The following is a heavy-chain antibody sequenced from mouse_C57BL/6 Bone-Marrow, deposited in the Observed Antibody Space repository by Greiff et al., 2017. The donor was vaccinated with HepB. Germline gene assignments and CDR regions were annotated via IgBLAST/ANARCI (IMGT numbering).Heavy chain of an antibody. Sequence: QVHVKQPGAELVMPGASVKLSCKASGYTFTSYWMHWVKQRPGQGLEWIGEIDPSDSYTNYNQKFKGKSTLTVDKSSSTAYMQLSSLTSEDAAVYYCAREGHYYYGSSYAMDYGGQGTSVTVSA. CDR1: GYTFTSYW. J-gene: IGHJ4*01. V-gene: IGHV1-69*01. D-gene: IGHD1-1*01. CDR3: AREGHYYYGSSYAMDY. CDR2: IDPSDSYT.